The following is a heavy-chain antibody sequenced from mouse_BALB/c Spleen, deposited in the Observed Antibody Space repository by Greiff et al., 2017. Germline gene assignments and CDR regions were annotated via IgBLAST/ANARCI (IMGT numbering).Heavy chain of an antibody. V-gene: IGHV5-9-4*01. CDR3: ARVTGKPWYFDV. CDR1: GFTFSSYA. CDR2: ISSGGSYT. Sequence: EVKLVESGGGLVKPGGSLKLSCAASGFTFSSYAMSWVRQSPEKRLEWVAEISSGGSYTYYPDTVTGRFTISRENAKNTLYLEMSSLRSEDTAMYYCARVTGKPWYFDVWGAGTTVTVSS. J-gene: IGHJ1*01. D-gene: IGHD4-1*01.